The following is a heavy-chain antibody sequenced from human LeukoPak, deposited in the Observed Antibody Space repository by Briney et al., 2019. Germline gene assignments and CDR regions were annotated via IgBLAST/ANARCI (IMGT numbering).Heavy chain of an antibody. CDR1: GGTFSSYA. Sequence: ASVKVSCKASGGTFSSYAISWVRQAPGQGLEWMGRIIPILGIANYAQKFQGRVTITADKSTSTAYMELSSLRSEDTAVYYCARDLRRRYYGSGSSLNWFDPWGLGTLVTVSS. D-gene: IGHD3-10*01. J-gene: IGHJ5*02. V-gene: IGHV1-69*04. CDR2: IIPILGIA. CDR3: ARDLRRRYYGSGSSLNWFDP.